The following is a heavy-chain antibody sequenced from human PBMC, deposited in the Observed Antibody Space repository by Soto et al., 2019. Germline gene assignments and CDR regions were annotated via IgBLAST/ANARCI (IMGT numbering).Heavy chain of an antibody. J-gene: IGHJ6*02. CDR1: GYTLTSYY. Sequence: ASVKVSCKASGYTLTSYYMHWVRQAPGQGLEWMGIINPSGGSTSYAQKFQGRVTMTRDTSTSTVYMELSSLRSEDTAVYYCARDLGEFYYYYGMDVWGQGTTVTVSS. CDR2: INPSGGST. CDR3: ARDLGEFYYYYGMDV. D-gene: IGHD3-16*01. V-gene: IGHV1-46*01.